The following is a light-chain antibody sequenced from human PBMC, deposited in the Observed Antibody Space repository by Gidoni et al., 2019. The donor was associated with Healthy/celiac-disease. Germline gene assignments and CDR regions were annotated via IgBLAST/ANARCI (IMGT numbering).Light chain of an antibody. Sequence: SYLAWYQQKPGQAPRLLIYCASSRATGIPDRFSGSGSGTDFTLTISRLEPEDFAVYYCQQYGSSPLYTCGQGTKLEIK. CDR1: SY. CDR3: QQYGSSPLYT. V-gene: IGKV3-20*01. J-gene: IGKJ2*01. CDR2: CAS.